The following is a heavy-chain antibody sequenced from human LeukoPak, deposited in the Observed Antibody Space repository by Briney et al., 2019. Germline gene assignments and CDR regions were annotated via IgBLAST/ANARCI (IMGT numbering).Heavy chain of an antibody. D-gene: IGHD6-19*01. J-gene: IGHJ6*02. CDR2: ISYDGSNK. V-gene: IGHV3-30*18. Sequence: GRSLRLSCAASGFTFSSYGMHWVRQAPGKGLEWVAVISYDGSNKYHADSVKGRFTISRDNSKNTLYLQMNSLRAEDTAVYYCAKDRAIAVAGNHGMDVWGQGTTVTVSS. CDR1: GFTFSSYG. CDR3: AKDRAIAVAGNHGMDV.